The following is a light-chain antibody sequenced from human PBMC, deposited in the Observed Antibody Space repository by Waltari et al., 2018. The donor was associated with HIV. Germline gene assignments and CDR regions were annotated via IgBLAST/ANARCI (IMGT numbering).Light chain of an antibody. CDR2: EVS. V-gene: IGLV2-23*02. CDR3: CSYAGGRVFVL. Sequence: QSALTQPASVSGSPGQSITISCTGTISDIGSYNLVSWYQQYPGRAPKRIIYEVSKRPSVVSVRVSGSKSGNRASLTVAGLKVEDEADYYCCSYAGGRVFVLFGGGTRLTV. J-gene: IGLJ2*01. CDR1: ISDIGSYNL.